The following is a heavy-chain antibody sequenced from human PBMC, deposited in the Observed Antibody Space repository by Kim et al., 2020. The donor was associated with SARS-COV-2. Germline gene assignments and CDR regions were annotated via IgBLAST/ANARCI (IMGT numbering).Heavy chain of an antibody. Sequence: GGSLRLSCAASGFTFSSYGMHWVRQAPGKGLEWVAVISYDGSNKYYADSVKGRFTISRDNSKNTLYLQMNSLRAEDTAVYYCAKPSPGRGGMDVWGQGTT. D-gene: IGHD1-1*01. CDR3: AKPSPGRGGMDV. J-gene: IGHJ6*02. V-gene: IGHV3-30*18. CDR2: ISYDGSNK. CDR1: GFTFSSYG.